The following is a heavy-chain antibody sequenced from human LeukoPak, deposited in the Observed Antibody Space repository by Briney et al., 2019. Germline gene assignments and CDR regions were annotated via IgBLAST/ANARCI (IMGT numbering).Heavy chain of an antibody. V-gene: IGHV4-39*07. D-gene: IGHD3-3*01. CDR2: IYYSGST. CDR3: ARASTIFGHFAY. J-gene: IGHJ4*02. Sequence: SETLSLTCAISGGSISGTPYYWGWIRQPPGKGLEWIGSIYYSGSTYYNPSRKSRLTISVDTSKNQFSLKLSSVTAADTAVYYCARASTIFGHFAYWGRGTLVTVSS. CDR1: GGSISGTPYY.